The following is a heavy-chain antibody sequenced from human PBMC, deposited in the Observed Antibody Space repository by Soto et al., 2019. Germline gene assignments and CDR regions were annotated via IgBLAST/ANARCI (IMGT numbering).Heavy chain of an antibody. Sequence: SETLSLTCAVSGGSISSGGYSWSWIRQPPGKGLEWIGYIYHSGSTYYNPSLMSRLTISVDKSKNQFSLRLTYVTAADTGIYYCAREVPGLREVNRNWFDPWGQGTLVTVSS. CDR2: IYHSGST. J-gene: IGHJ5*02. CDR1: GGSISSGGYS. V-gene: IGHV4-30-2*01. CDR3: AREVPGLREVNRNWFDP. D-gene: IGHD3-10*01.